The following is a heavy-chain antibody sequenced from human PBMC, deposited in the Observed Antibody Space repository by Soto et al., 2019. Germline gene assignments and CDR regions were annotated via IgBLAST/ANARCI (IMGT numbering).Heavy chain of an antibody. J-gene: IGHJ4*02. Sequence: EVQLVESGGGLVQPGGSLRLSCVISGSTLSSHWMTWVRQAPGKGLEWVASINQDGFGKHYLDSVKGRFTISRDTAKSSLYLQMDSLRVEDTAVYYCAKDNGSGSYPYWGQGTLVTVS. D-gene: IGHD1-26*01. CDR3: AKDNGSGSYPY. CDR1: GSTLSSHW. CDR2: INQDGFGK. V-gene: IGHV3-7*05.